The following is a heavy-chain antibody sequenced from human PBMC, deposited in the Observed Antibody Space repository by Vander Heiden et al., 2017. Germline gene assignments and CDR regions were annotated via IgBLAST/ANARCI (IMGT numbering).Heavy chain of an antibody. V-gene: IGHV3-48*02. CDR2: ISRSSITI. D-gene: IGHD5-18*01. J-gene: IGHJ6*02. CDR1: GFPFSSNG. Sequence: PLVESGGGFVQPGRSLLLPCPAPGFPFSSNGMNWFRQAQGKGLEWVSYISRSSITIYYADPVMGRFTISRDNAKNSLYLQMNSLRDDDTAVYYCASPPSGYSCYSYGMDVWGQGTTVTVSS. CDR3: ASPPSGYSCYSYGMDV.